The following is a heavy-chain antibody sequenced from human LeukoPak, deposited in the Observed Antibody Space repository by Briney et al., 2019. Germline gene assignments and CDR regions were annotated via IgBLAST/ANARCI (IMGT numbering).Heavy chain of an antibody. V-gene: IGHV3-7*01. CDR2: IKQDGSEK. CDR3: ARDMRRAAGSSGYYYHYYMDV. CDR1: GFTFSSYW. Sequence: GGSLRLSCAASGFTFSSYWMSWVRQAPGKGLEWVANIKQDGSEKYYVDSVKGRFTISRDNAKNSLYLQMNSLRAEDTAVYYCARDMRRAAGSSGYYYHYYMDVWGKGTTVTVSS. D-gene: IGHD3-10*01. J-gene: IGHJ6*03.